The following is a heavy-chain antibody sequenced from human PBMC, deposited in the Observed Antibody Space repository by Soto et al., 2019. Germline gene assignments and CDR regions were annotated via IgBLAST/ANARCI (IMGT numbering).Heavy chain of an antibody. CDR3: AKDRYCSSTSCYRDYYYGMDV. J-gene: IGHJ6*02. V-gene: IGHV3-30*18. D-gene: IGHD2-2*02. Sequence: GGSLRLSCAASGFTFSSYGMHWVRQAPGKGLEWVAVISYDGSNKYYADSVKGRLTISRDNSKNTLYLQMNSLRAEDTAVYYCAKDRYCSSTSCYRDYYYGMDVWGQGTTVTVSS. CDR1: GFTFSSYG. CDR2: ISYDGSNK.